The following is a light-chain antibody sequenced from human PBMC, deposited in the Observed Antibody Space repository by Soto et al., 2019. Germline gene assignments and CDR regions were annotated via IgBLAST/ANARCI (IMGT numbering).Light chain of an antibody. CDR3: MQAKQFPYT. Sequence: DIVVTQTPLSSPVNLGQPASISCRSSESLVHSDGTTYLSWFHQRPGQPPRLVIYHISNRFSGVPDRFSGSGAGTDFTLKISRVEDEDVGVYYCMQAKQFPYTFGQGTKLEIK. J-gene: IGKJ2*01. CDR2: HIS. CDR1: ESLVHSDGTTY. V-gene: IGKV2-24*01.